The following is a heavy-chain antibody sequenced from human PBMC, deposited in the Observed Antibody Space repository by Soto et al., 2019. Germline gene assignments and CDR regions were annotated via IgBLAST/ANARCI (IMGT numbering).Heavy chain of an antibody. CDR2: IATYSSNK. Sequence: ASVKVSCKPSGDTFTNFGLSWVRQAPGQGLEWMGWIATYSSNKNYAQKFQGRLTLTTDTSTSTGYMELKSLEYDDTAVYYCARVLRGVVNWFDPWGQGTLVTVSS. J-gene: IGHJ5*02. V-gene: IGHV1-18*01. CDR3: ARVLRGVVNWFDP. D-gene: IGHD3-10*01. CDR1: GDTFTNFG.